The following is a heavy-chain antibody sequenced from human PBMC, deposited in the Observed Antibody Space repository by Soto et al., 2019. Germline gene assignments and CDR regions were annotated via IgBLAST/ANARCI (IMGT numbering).Heavy chain of an antibody. Sequence: QLQLQESGPGLVKPSETLSLTCTVSGGSISSSSYYWGWIRQPPGKGLEWIGSIYYSGRTYYNPSLNCRITISADTSKNQFSLKLSAVTAADTAVYYGTTLWFGHASRYWGQGTLVTVSS. CDR2: IYYSGRT. CDR3: TTLWFGHASRY. V-gene: IGHV4-39*01. D-gene: IGHD3-10*01. CDR1: GGSISSSSYY. J-gene: IGHJ4*02.